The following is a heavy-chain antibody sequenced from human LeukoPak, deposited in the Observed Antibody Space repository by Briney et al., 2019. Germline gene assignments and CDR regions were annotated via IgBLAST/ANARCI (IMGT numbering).Heavy chain of an antibody. CDR2: ISAYNGNT. CDR1: GYTFTSYG. CDR3: ARGFPYDDTTEGYYYLMDV. D-gene: IGHD4-17*01. V-gene: IGHV1-18*01. Sequence: ASVKVSCKASGYTFTSYGISWVRQAPGQGLEWMGWISAYNGNTNYAQKLQGRVTMTTDTSTSTAYMELRSLRSDDTAVYFCARGFPYDDTTEGYYYLMDVWGQGTTDTVSS. J-gene: IGHJ6*02.